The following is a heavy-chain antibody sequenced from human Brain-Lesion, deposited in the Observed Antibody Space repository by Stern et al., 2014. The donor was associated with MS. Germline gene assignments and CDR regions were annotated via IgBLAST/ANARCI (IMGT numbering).Heavy chain of an antibody. D-gene: IGHD2-21*02. J-gene: IGHJ4*02. V-gene: IGHV3-33*01. CDR3: AREDCGGDCPPNY. CDR2: IWFDGNTK. Sequence: VQLVESGGGVVQPGRALRLSCAASGFTFISYGIHWGRQAPGKGLEWVTVIWFDGNTKYYADSVKGRFTISRDNSKNTVYLHMDSLRADDTAVYYCAREDCGGDCPPNYWGRGTLVTVSS. CDR1: GFTFISYG.